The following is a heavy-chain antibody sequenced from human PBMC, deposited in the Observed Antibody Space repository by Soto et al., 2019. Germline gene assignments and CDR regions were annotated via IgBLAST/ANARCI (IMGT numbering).Heavy chain of an antibody. CDR2: ISYDGSNK. D-gene: IGHD4-4*01. J-gene: IGHJ6*02. CDR1: GFTFSSYA. CDR3: ARDHATVTTPFLCYGMDV. Sequence: GGSLRLSCAASGFTFSSYAMHWVRQAPGKGLEWVAVISYDGSNKYYADSVKGRFTISRDNSKNTLYLQMNSLRAEDTAGYYCARDHATVTTPFLCYGMDVWGQGTTVTVSS. V-gene: IGHV3-30-3*01.